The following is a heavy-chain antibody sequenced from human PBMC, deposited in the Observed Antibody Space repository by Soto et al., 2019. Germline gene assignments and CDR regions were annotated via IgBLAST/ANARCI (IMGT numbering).Heavy chain of an antibody. V-gene: IGHV3-21*01. CDR2: ISSSSSYI. CDR3: ARGAPFYPFDY. J-gene: IGHJ4*02. CDR1: GFTFSSYS. D-gene: IGHD3-3*02. Sequence: GGSLRLSCAASGFTFSSYSMNWVRQAPGKGLEWVSSISSSSSYIYYADSVKGRFTISRVNARNSLYLQMNSLRAEDTAVYYSARGAPFYPFDYWGQGTLVTVSS.